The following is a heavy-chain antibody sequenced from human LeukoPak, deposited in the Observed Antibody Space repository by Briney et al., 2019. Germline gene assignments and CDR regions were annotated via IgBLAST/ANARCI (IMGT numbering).Heavy chain of an antibody. D-gene: IGHD3-10*01. CDR3: ARDGWFGELLSQKNFDY. CDR2: TNPNSGGT. J-gene: IGHJ4*02. Sequence: ASVKVSCKASGYTFTGYYMHWVRQAPGQGLEWMGWTNPNSGGTNYAQKLQGRVTMTTDTSTSTAYMELRSLRSDDTAVYYCARDGWFGELLSQKNFDYWGQGTLVTVSS. V-gene: IGHV1-2*02. CDR1: GYTFTGYY.